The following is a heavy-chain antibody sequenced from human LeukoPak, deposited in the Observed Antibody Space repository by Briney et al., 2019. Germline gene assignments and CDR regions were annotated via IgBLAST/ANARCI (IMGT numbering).Heavy chain of an antibody. CDR3: AREGDSRWGELSP. V-gene: IGHV3-23*01. J-gene: IGHJ1*01. Sequence: HAGGSLRLSCAAFGFKSSISAMSWVRQAPGKGLEWVSVVGGSGETTNYADSVKGRFTISRDRSKTTVFLQMNSLRAEDTAVYYCAREGDSRWGELSPWGQGTLVTVSA. CDR2: VGGSGETT. D-gene: IGHD3-16*02. CDR1: GFKSSISA.